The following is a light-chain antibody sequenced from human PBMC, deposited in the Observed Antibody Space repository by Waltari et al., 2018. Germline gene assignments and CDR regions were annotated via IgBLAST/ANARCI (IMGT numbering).Light chain of an antibody. CDR2: GAS. CDR1: QSVSSGF. Sequence: EIVLTQSPGTLSLSPGTRATLSCRASQSVSSGFLAWYQQRPGQAPRLLSYGASSRATGIPDRFSGSGSGTDFTLTISGLEPEDFVVYYCQQYGSAPWTFGQGTKVGIK. J-gene: IGKJ1*01. CDR3: QQYGSAPWT. V-gene: IGKV3-20*01.